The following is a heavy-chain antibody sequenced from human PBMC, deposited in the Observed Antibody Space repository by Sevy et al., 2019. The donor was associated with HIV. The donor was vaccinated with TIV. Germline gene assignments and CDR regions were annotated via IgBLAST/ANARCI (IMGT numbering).Heavy chain of an antibody. CDR2: IIPIFGTA. CDR3: ARAPGLPINMITFGGVYFDY. V-gene: IGHV1-69*06. D-gene: IGHD3-16*01. CDR1: GGTFSSYA. Sequence: ASVKVSCKASGGTFSSYAISWVRQAPGQGLEWMGGIIPIFGTANYAQKFQGRVTITADKSTSTGYMERSSLRSEDTAVYYCARAPGLPINMITFGGVYFDYWGQGTLVTVSS. J-gene: IGHJ4*02.